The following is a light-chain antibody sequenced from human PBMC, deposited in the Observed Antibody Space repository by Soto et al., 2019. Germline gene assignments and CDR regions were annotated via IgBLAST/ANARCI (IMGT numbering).Light chain of an antibody. Sequence: DIQMTQSPSTLSASVGDRVTITCRASQSISSWLAWYQQKPGKAPKLLIYKASSLESGVPSRFSGSGSGTEFTLTISSLQPDDFATYYCQQDINYPWTFGQGTKVDIK. CDR2: KAS. V-gene: IGKV1-5*03. CDR1: QSISSW. J-gene: IGKJ1*01. CDR3: QQDINYPWT.